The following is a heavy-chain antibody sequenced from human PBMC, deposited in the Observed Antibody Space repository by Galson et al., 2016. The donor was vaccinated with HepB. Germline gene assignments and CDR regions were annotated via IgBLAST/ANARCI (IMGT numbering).Heavy chain of an antibody. CDR2: IYYGGGT. CDR3: ARRGDLSDFDY. Sequence: ETLSLTCSVSGGSISSDYWSWIRQPPGKGLEWIGYIYYGGGTDYNPSLKSRVTISVDTSKKQFYLKLSSVTAADTAVYYCARRGDLSDFDYWGQGTLVTVS. CDR1: GGSISSDY. D-gene: IGHD3-16*02. J-gene: IGHJ4*02. V-gene: IGHV4-59*01.